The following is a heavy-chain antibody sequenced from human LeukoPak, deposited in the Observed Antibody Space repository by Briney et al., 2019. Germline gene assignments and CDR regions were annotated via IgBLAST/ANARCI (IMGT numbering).Heavy chain of an antibody. CDR1: AFTFSGYW. CDR2: VNQDGNNK. D-gene: IGHD2-15*01. J-gene: IGHJ4*02. Sequence: SGGSLRLSCAASAFTFSGYWMTWVRQAPGKGLEWVANVNQDGNNKNYVESVKGRFTISRDNAKNSLYLQMNSLRVEDTAVYYCAKSPEGYCSGGTCHLYFDYWGQGSLVTVSS. CDR3: AKSPEGYCSGGTCHLYFDY. V-gene: IGHV3-7*01.